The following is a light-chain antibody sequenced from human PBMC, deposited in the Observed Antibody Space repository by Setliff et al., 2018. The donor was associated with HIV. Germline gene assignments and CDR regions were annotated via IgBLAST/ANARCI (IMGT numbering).Light chain of an antibody. V-gene: IGLV2-14*03. Sequence: QSVLTQPASVSGSPGQSITISCTGGNSDIGPHTFVSWYQQHPGKAPKLLIYDVTNRPSGVSSRFSASKSGNTASLTISGLRTEDEADYYCSSSTGTNTDVLFGGGTKVTVL. CDR1: NSDIGPHTF. CDR3: SSSTGTNTDVL. J-gene: IGLJ2*01. CDR2: DVT.